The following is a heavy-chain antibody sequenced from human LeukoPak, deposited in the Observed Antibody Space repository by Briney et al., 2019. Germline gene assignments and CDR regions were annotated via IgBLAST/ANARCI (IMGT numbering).Heavy chain of an antibody. CDR1: GFTFSNAW. D-gene: IGHD3-10*01. J-gene: IGHJ4*02. Sequence: KAGGSLRLSCAASGFTFSNAWMTWVRQAPGKGLEWLRRIKSKTDGGTTNYAAPVKDRFTISRDDSKNTLYLQMNSLKTEDTAVYYCILGLEFQGVNTPYYWGQGTLVTVSS. CDR3: ILGLEFQGVNTPYY. CDR2: IKSKTDGGTT. V-gene: IGHV3-15*01.